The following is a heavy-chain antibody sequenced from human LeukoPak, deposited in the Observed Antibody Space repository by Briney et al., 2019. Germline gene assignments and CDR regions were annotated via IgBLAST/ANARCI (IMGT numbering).Heavy chain of an antibody. V-gene: IGHV4-34*01. CDR1: GGSFSGYY. J-gene: IGHJ6*03. CDR3: ARRAIFYYYYMDV. D-gene: IGHD3-9*01. Sequence: PSETLSLTCAVYGGSFSGYYWSWIRQPPGKGLEWIGEINHSGSTNYNPSLKSRVTISVDTSKNQFSLKLSSVTAADTAVYYCARRAIFYYYYMDVWGKGTTVTISS. CDR2: INHSGST.